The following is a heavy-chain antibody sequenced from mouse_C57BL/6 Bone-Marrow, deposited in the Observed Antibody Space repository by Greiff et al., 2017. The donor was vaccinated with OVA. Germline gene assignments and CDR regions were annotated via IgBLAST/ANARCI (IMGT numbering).Heavy chain of an antibody. CDR2: IPPNSGST. J-gene: IGHJ3*01. CDR1: GYTFTSYW. Sequence: QVQLQQPGAELVKPGASVKLSCKASGYTFTSYWMHWVKQRPGQGLEWIGMIPPNSGSTNYNEKFKSKATLTVDKSSSTAYMQLSSLTSEDSAVYYCARRGRAWFAYWGQGTLVTVSA. CDR3: ARRGRAWFAY. V-gene: IGHV1-64*01.